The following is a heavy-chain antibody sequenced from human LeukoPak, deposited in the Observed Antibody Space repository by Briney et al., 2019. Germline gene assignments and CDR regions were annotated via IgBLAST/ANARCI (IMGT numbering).Heavy chain of an antibody. D-gene: IGHD3-10*01. CDR1: GYTFTSYG. CDR3: ARVYYGSGSYYNPDY. J-gene: IGHJ4*02. V-gene: IGHV1-8*02. Sequence: GASVKVSCKASGYTFTSYGISWVRQAPGQGLEWMGWMNPNSGNTGYAQKFQGRVTMTRNTSISTAYMELGSLRSEDTAVYYCARVYYGSGSYYNPDYWGQGTLVTVSS. CDR2: MNPNSGNT.